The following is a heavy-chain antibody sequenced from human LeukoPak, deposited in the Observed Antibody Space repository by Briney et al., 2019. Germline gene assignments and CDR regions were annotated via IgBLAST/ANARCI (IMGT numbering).Heavy chain of an antibody. D-gene: IGHD3-10*01. CDR3: ARYGSGSYRHVDY. CDR1: GYSFTSYW. V-gene: IGHV5-51*01. CDR2: IYPGDSDT. Sequence: GESLKISCKGSGYSFTSYWIAWVRQMPGKGLEWMGIIYPGDSDTRYSPSFQGQVTISADKSISTAYLQWSSLKASGTAMYYCARYGSGSYRHVDYWGQGTLVTVSS. J-gene: IGHJ4*02.